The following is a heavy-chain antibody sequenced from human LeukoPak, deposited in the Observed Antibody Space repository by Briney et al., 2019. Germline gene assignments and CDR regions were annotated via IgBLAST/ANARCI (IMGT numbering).Heavy chain of an antibody. D-gene: IGHD5-12*01. CDR2: IYHSGST. J-gene: IGHJ4*02. CDR3: ARVSRWLGYYFDY. Sequence: SSETLSLTCTVSGGSISSYYWSWIRQPPGKGLEWIGYIYHSGSTYYNPSLKSRVTISVDRSKNQFSLKLSSVTAADTAVYYCARVSRWLGYYFDYWGQGTLVTVSS. V-gene: IGHV4-59*12. CDR1: GGSISSYY.